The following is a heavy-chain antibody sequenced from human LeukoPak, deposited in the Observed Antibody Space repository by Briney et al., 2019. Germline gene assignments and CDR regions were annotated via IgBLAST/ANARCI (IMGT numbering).Heavy chain of an antibody. J-gene: IGHJ4*02. CDR3: ARYSSSWYQGVGSFFDY. V-gene: IGHV4-30-4*01. CDR1: GGSISSGDYY. CDR2: IYYSGST. D-gene: IGHD6-13*01. Sequence: SETLSLTCTVSGGSISSGDYYWSWIRQPPGMGLEWIGYIYYSGSTYYNPSLKSRVTISVDTSKNQFSLKLSSVTAADTAVYYCARYSSSWYQGVGSFFDYWGQGTLVTVSS.